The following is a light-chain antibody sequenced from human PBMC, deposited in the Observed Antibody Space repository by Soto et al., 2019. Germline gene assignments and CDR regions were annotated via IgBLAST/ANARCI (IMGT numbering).Light chain of an antibody. J-gene: IGLJ2*01. Sequence: QSALTQPRSVSGSPGQSVTISCTGTSSDIGDYNLVSWYQQHPDKAPKLIIYDVTKRPSGVPDRFSGSKSGSTASLTISGLQAEDEADYYCCSYAGSYTLVFGGGTKVTVL. CDR2: DVT. V-gene: IGLV2-11*01. CDR1: SSDIGDYNL. CDR3: CSYAGSYTLV.